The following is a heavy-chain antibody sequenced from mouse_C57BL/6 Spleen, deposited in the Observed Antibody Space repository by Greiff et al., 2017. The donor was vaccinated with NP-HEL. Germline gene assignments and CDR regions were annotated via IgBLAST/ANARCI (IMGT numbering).Heavy chain of an antibody. CDR1: GFSFNTYA. CDR3: VILYDYDEGGFDY. V-gene: IGHV10-1*01. J-gene: IGHJ2*01. CDR2: IRSKSNNYAT. D-gene: IGHD2-4*01. Sequence: EVQRVESGGGLVQPKGSLKLSCAASGFSFNTYAMNWVRQAPGKGLEWVARIRSKSNNYATYYADSVKDRFTISRDDSESRLYLQMNNLKTEDTAMYYCVILYDYDEGGFDYWGQGTTLTVSS.